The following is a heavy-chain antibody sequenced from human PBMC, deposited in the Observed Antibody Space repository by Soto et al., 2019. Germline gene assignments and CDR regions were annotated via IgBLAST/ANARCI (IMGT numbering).Heavy chain of an antibody. V-gene: IGHV1-69*01. J-gene: IGHJ6*04. Sequence: QVQLVQSGAEVKKPGSSVKVSCKASGGTFSSYAISWVRQAPGQGLEWMGGIIPIFGTANYAQKFQGRVTITADESTSTAYMGLKSLGCEDTGLYYRASCRAPSDINVTPFVIYCMDARLKWTTLTVS. CDR1: GGTFSSYA. CDR2: IIPIFGTA. D-gene: IGHD2-15*01. CDR3: ASCRAPSDINVTPFVIYCMDA.